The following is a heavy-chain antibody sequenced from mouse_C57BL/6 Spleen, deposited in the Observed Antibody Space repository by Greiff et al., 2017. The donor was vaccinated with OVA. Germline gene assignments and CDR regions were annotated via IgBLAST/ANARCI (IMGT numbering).Heavy chain of an antibody. J-gene: IGHJ2*01. Sequence: QVQLQQSGAELVRPGASVTLSCKASGYTFTDYEMHWVQQTPVHGLEWIGAIDPETGGTAYTQKFKGKAILTADKSSSTAYMELRSLTSEDSAVYYCTRVTTVGGPHYWGQGTTLTVSS. D-gene: IGHD1-1*01. V-gene: IGHV1-15*01. CDR1: GYTFTDYE. CDR2: IDPETGGT. CDR3: TRVTTVGGPHY.